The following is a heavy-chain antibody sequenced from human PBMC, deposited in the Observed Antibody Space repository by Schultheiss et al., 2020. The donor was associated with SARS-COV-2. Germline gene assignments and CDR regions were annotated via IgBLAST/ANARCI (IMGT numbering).Heavy chain of an antibody. D-gene: IGHD6-19*01. CDR3: TRDPAVAVPHYYGMDV. CDR2: IKSKTDGGTT. Sequence: GGSLRLSCAASGFTFSNAWMNWVRQAPGKGLEWVGRIKSKTDGGTTDYAAPVKGRFTISRDDSKSIAYLQMNSLKTEDTAVYYCTRDPAVAVPHYYGMDVWGQGTTVTVSS. V-gene: IGHV3-15*07. CDR1: GFTFSNAW. J-gene: IGHJ6*02.